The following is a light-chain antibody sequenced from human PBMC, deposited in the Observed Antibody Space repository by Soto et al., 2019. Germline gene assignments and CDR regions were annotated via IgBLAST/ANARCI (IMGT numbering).Light chain of an antibody. CDR2: GAS. CDR1: QSVSSN. J-gene: IGKJ1*01. Sequence: ETVVTQSPATLSVSPGARAPLSCRASQSVSSNLAWYQQKPGQAPRLLISGASTRATGIPARFSGSGSGTEFTLTITSLQSEDFAVYYCQQYNKWPRTFGQGAKVDIK. CDR3: QQYNKWPRT. V-gene: IGKV3-15*01.